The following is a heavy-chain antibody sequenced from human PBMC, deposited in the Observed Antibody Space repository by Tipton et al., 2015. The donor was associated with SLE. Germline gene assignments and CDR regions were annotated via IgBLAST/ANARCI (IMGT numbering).Heavy chain of an antibody. CDR1: GGSISSYY. D-gene: IGHD6-13*01. CDR3: ARDGSSQGRRWFDP. J-gene: IGHJ5*02. CDR2: IYYSGST. Sequence: TLSLTCTVSGGSISSYYWSWIRQPPGKGLEWIGYIYYSGSTNYNPSLKSRVTISVDTPKNQFSLKLSSVTAADTAVYYCARDGSSQGRRWFDPWGQGTLVTVSS. V-gene: IGHV4-59*01.